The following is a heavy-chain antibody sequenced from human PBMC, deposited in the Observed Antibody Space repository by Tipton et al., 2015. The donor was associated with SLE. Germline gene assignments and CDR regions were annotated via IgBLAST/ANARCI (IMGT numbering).Heavy chain of an antibody. CDR3: ASRLGVGAIDAFDT. CDR1: GDSFSNYY. V-gene: IGHV4-59*12. J-gene: IGHJ3*02. CDR2: ISYSGST. D-gene: IGHD3-3*01. Sequence: TLSLTCTVSGDSFSNYYWSWIRQPPEKGLEGIGDISYSGSTNYNPSLKSRVAISIDPSKNQFSLKLNSVTAADTALYFCASRLGVGAIDAFDTWGRGTMVTVSS.